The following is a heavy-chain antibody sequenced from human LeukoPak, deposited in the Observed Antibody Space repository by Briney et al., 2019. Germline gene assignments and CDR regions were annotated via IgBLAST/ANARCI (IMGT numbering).Heavy chain of an antibody. D-gene: IGHD6-13*01. Sequence: PSETLSLTCAVYGGSFSGYYWSWIRQPPGKGLEWIGEINHSGSTNYNPFLKSRVTISVDTSKNQFSLKLSSVTAADTAVYYCARGSGIAAAGTHDYWGQGTLVTVSS. CDR1: GGSFSGYY. CDR2: INHSGST. J-gene: IGHJ4*02. V-gene: IGHV4-34*01. CDR3: ARGSGIAAAGTHDY.